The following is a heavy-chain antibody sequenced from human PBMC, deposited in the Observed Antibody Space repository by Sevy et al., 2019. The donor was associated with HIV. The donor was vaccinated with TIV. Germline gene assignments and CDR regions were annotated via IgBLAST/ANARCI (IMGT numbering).Heavy chain of an antibody. CDR3: AREGCTKPHDY. Sequence: GGSLRLSCAASGFTFSKYSMSWVRQPPGKGLEWVSILSFGCGEINYADSVKGRFTISRDNSKSSVYLQMNNLRPEDTAVYYCAREGCTKPHDYGGQGTLFTVSS. V-gene: IGHV3-23*01. J-gene: IGHJ4*02. CDR1: GFTFSKYS. D-gene: IGHD2-8*01. CDR2: LSFGCGEI.